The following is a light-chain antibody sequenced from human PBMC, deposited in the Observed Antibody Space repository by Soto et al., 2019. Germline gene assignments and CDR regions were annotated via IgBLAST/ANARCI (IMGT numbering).Light chain of an antibody. CDR2: DAS. Sequence: DMQMTQSPSTLSASVGDRVTITCRASQSISRWLDWYQKKPGKAPKLLIYDASNLEIGVPSRLSGSGYGTEFTFTISTMQNEDIETYYCQQYDNLTLSFGPGTQVDIK. CDR3: QQYDNLTLS. CDR1: QSISRW. J-gene: IGKJ3*01. V-gene: IGKV1-33*01.